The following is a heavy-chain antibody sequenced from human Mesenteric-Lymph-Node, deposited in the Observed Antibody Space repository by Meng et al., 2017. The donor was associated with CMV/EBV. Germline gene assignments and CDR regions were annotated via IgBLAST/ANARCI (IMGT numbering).Heavy chain of an antibody. D-gene: IGHD4-17*01. CDR3: ARDYGDYVPYFDY. CDR2: ISWNSGSI. CDR1: GFTFDDYA. V-gene: IGHV3-9*01. J-gene: IGHJ4*02. Sequence: GGSLRLSCAASGFTFDDYAMHWVRQAPGKGLEWVSGISWNSGSIGYADSVKGRFTISRDNAKNSLYLQMNSLRAEDTAVYYCARDYGDYVPYFDYWGQGTLVTVSS.